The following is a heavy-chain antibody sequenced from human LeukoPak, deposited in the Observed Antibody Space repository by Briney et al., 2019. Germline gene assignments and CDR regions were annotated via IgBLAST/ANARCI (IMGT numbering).Heavy chain of an antibody. CDR2: IIPIFGTA. CDR1: GGTFSIYA. CDR3: ARSSGSYYVGYFDY. J-gene: IGHJ4*02. D-gene: IGHD1-26*01. Sequence: ASVKVSCKASGGTFSIYAISWVRQAPGPGLEWMGGIIPIFGTANYAQKFQGRVTITTDESTSTAYMELSSLRPEDTAVYYCARSSGSYYVGYFDYWGQGTLVTVSS. V-gene: IGHV1-69*05.